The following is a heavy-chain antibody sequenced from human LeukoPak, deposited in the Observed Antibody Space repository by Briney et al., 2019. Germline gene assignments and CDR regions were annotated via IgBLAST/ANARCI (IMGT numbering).Heavy chain of an antibody. CDR2: IKPDTSVT. V-gene: IGHV1-2*02. D-gene: IGHD1-1*01. CDR1: GYTFSVYY. CDR3: VRGNWYYDY. Sequence: ASVKVSCKTSGYTFSVYYVHWVRQAPGQGLEWMGWIKPDTSVTYYEEKFQGRFFMTTDTSTTTVHMELTTLTSDDTAMYYCVRGNWYYDYWGQGTLVTVSS. J-gene: IGHJ4*02.